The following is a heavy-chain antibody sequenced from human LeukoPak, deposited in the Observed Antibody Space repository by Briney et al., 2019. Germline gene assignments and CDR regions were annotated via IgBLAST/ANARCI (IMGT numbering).Heavy chain of an antibody. V-gene: IGHV4-34*01. CDR3: ARGRKSSIAGYYFDY. Sequence: PSETLSLTCAVYGGSFSGYYWSWIRQPPGKGLEWIGEINHSGSTNYSPSLKSRVTISVDTSKNQFSLKLSSVTAADTAVYYCARGRKSSIAGYYFDYWGQGTLVTVSS. CDR1: GGSFSGYY. D-gene: IGHD6-6*01. CDR2: INHSGST. J-gene: IGHJ4*02.